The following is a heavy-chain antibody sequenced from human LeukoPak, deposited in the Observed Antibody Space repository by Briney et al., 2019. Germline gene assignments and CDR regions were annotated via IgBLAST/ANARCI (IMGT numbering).Heavy chain of an antibody. CDR2: FYYTGST. Sequence: YPSETLSLTCTVSGGSISSNGYYWGWIRQPPGKGLEWIGSFYYTGSTFYSPSLKSRVTISVDTSKNQFSLKLSSVTAADTAVYYCARRSGTYHAFDIWGQGTMVTVSS. CDR3: ARRSGTYHAFDI. CDR1: GGSISSNGYY. D-gene: IGHD1-26*01. V-gene: IGHV4-39*01. J-gene: IGHJ3*02.